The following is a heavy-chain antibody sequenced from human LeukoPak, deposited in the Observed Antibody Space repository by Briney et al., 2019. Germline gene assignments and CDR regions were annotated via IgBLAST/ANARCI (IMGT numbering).Heavy chain of an antibody. Sequence: PGGSLRLSCAASGFTFSSYCMNWVRQAPGKGLEWVSCISSSRSYIYYADSVKGRFTISRDNAKNSLYLQMNSLRAEDTAVYYCARFVDRGYWGQGTLVTVSS. CDR3: ARFVDRGY. CDR1: GFTFSSYC. V-gene: IGHV3-21*01. CDR2: ISSSRSYI. J-gene: IGHJ4*02. D-gene: IGHD3/OR15-3a*01.